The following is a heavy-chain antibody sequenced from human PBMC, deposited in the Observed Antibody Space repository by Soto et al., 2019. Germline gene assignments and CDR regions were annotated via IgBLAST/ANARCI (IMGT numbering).Heavy chain of an antibody. CDR2: IWYDGTNK. CDR1: GFTFSDYG. D-gene: IGHD6-19*01. Sequence: GGSLRLSCAASGFTFSDYGMQWVRQAPGKGLEWVAVIWYDGTNKYYADSVKGRFTISRENYKNTLYLQMNSLRAEDTAVYYCARDDIPGIAVATYGVDVWGQGTTVTVSS. V-gene: IGHV3-33*01. CDR3: ARDDIPGIAVATYGVDV. J-gene: IGHJ6*02.